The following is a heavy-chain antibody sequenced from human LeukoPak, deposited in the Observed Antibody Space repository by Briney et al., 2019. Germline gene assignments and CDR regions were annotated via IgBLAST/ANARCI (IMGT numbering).Heavy chain of an antibody. CDR3: AKQDAYCSSTSCCTGIDY. CDR1: GFTFDDYA. D-gene: IGHD2-2*02. V-gene: IGHV3-9*01. J-gene: IGHJ4*02. Sequence: PGGSLRLSCAASGFTFDDYAMHWVRQAPGKGLEWVSGISWNSGSIGYADSVKGRFTISRDNAKNSLYLQMNSLRAEDTALYYCAKQDAYCSSTSCCTGIDYWGQGTLVTVSS. CDR2: ISWNSGSI.